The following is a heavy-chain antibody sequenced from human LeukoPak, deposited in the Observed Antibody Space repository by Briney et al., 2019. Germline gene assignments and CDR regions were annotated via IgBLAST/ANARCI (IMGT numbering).Heavy chain of an antibody. V-gene: IGHV1-2*02. J-gene: IGHJ4*02. Sequence: ASVKVSCKASGYTFTRYYMHWVRQAPGQGLEWMGWINPNSGGTNYAQKFQGRVTMTRDTSISTAYMELSRLRSDDTAVYYCAREGAYCGGDCQSYYFDYWGQGTLVTVSS. CDR3: AREGAYCGGDCQSYYFDY. CDR2: INPNSGGT. D-gene: IGHD2-21*02. CDR1: GYTFTRYY.